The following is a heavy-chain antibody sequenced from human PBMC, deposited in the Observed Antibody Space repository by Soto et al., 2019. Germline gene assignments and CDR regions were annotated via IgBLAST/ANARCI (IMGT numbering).Heavy chain of an antibody. Sequence: SETLSLTCTVSGGSISSGGYYWSWIRQHPGKGLEWIGYIYYSGSTYYNPSLKSRVTISVDTSKNQFSLKLSSVTAADTAVYYCARVGGITGTTSVGTWGQGTLVTVSS. V-gene: IGHV4-31*03. CDR2: IYYSGST. CDR3: ARVGGITGTTSVGT. CDR1: GGSISSGGYY. D-gene: IGHD1-20*01. J-gene: IGHJ5*02.